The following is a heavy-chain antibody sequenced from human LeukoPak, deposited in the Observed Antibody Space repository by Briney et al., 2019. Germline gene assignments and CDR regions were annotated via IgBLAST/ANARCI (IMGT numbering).Heavy chain of an antibody. J-gene: IGHJ4*02. CDR2: IRYDGSNK. V-gene: IGHV3-30*02. CDR1: GFTFSSYG. D-gene: IGHD3-10*01. CDR3: AKEIYYYGSGSYSYYFDY. Sequence: GGSLRLSCAASGFTFSSYGMHWVRQAPGKGLEWVAFIRYDGSNKYYADSVKGRFTISRDNSKNTLYLQVNSLRAEDTAVYYCAKEIYYYGSGSYSYYFDYWGQGTLVTVSS.